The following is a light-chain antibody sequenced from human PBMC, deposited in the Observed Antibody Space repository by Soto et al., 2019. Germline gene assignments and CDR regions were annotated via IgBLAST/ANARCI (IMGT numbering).Light chain of an antibody. V-gene: IGKV1-27*01. J-gene: IGKJ3*01. CDR2: SAS. CDR1: QGISNY. Sequence: DIQMTQSPSSLSASVGDRVTITCRASQGISNYLAWYQQKPWEAPKLLIYSASTLKSGVPSRFSGSGSGTEFTLTISSLQPEDVATYYCQKSTSAPLTFGPGTTVDIK. CDR3: QKSTSAPLT.